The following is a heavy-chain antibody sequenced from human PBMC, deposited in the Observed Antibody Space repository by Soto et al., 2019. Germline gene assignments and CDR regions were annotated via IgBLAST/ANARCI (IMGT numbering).Heavy chain of an antibody. CDR1: GFTFSDYY. CDR2: ISSSGSTI. CDR3: ARVAMVRGPPYYMDV. V-gene: IGHV3-11*01. J-gene: IGHJ6*03. D-gene: IGHD3-10*01. Sequence: GGSLRLSCAASGFTFSDYYMSWIRQAPGKGLEWVSYISSSGSTIYYADSVKGRFTISRENAKNSLYLQMNSLRAEDKAVDYCARVAMVRGPPYYMDVWGKGTTVTVSS.